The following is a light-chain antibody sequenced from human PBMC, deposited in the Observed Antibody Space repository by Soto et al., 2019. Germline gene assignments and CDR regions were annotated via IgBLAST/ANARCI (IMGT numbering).Light chain of an antibody. CDR3: SSYTSSSTRV. V-gene: IGLV2-14*01. J-gene: IGLJ1*01. CDR2: EVS. Sequence: QSVLTQPASVSGSPGQSITISCTGTSSDVGAYNYVSWYQQYPGKAPKLMIYEVSNRPSGASNRFSGSKSGNMASLTISGLQAEDEADYYCSSYTSSSTRVFGTGTRSPS. CDR1: SSDVGAYNY.